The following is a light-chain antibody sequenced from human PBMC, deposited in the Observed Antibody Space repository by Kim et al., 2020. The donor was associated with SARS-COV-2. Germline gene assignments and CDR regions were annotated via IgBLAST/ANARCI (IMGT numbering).Light chain of an antibody. J-gene: IGKJ2*01. Sequence: DIQMTQSPSTLSASVGDRVTITCRASQSISSWLAWYQQKPGKAPKLLIYKASSLESGVPSRFSGSGSGTEFTLTISSLQPDDFATYYCQQYNSYPYTLGQWTKLEI. CDR1: QSISSW. CDR2: KAS. V-gene: IGKV1-5*03. CDR3: QQYNSYPYT.